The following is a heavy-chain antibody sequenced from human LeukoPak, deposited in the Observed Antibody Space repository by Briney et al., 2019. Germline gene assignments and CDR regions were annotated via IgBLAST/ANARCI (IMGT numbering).Heavy chain of an antibody. V-gene: IGHV3-23*01. CDR3: AKDPVTATPSPTYGMDV. CDR2: ISGSGGST. D-gene: IGHD5-12*01. J-gene: IGHJ6*02. CDR1: GFSFSTYW. Sequence: GGSLRLSCAASGFSFSTYWMHWVRQAPGKGLEWVSAISGSGGSTYYADSVKGRFTISRDNPKNTLYLQMNSLRAEDTAVYYCAKDPVTATPSPTYGMDVWGQGTTVTVSS.